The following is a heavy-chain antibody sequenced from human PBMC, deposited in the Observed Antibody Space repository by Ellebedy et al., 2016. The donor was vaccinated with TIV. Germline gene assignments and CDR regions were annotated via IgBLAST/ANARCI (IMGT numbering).Heavy chain of an antibody. CDR3: ARVNWNYGDASDI. D-gene: IGHD1-7*01. J-gene: IGHJ3*02. Sequence: ASVKVSCKASGYTFTTYYMHWVRQAPGQGLEWMGIINPSGGSTSYAQKFQGRVTMTRDTSTSTVYMELSSLRSEDTAVYYCARVNWNYGDASDIWGQGTMVTVSS. V-gene: IGHV1-46*01. CDR1: GYTFTTYY. CDR2: INPSGGST.